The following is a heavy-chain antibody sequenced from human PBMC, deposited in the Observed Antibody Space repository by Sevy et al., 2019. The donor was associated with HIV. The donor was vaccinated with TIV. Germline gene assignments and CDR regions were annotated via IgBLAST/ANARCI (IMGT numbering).Heavy chain of an antibody. CDR1: GFTFSDYY. V-gene: IGHV3-11*01. D-gene: IGHD5-18*01. CDR3: ARDRQLFDAFDI. CDR2: ISSSGSTI. J-gene: IGHJ3*02. Sequence: GGFLRLSCAASGFTFSDYYMSWIRQAPGKGLEWVSYISSSGSTIYYADSVKGRFTISRDNAKNSLYLQMNSLRAEDTAVYYCARDRQLFDAFDIWGQGTMVTVSS.